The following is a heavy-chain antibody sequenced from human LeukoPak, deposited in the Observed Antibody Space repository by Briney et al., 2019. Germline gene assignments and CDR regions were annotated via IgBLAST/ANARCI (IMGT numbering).Heavy chain of an antibody. J-gene: IGHJ5*02. CDR2: MNPNSGNT. D-gene: IGHD2-15*01. Sequence: ASVKVSCKASGYTFISYDINWVRQATGQGLEWMGWMNPNSGNTGYAQKFQGRVTITRNTSISTAYMELSSLRSEDTAVYYCVVVAATPLPGWFDPWGQGPLVTVSS. CDR3: VVVAATPLPGWFDP. V-gene: IGHV1-8*01. CDR1: GYTFISYD.